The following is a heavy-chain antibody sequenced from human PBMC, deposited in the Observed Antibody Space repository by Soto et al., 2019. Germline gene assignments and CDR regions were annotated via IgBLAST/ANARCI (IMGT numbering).Heavy chain of an antibody. CDR2: LISNLGLA. CDR3: ERFKLGDDY. Sequence: QVQLVQSGAEVRKPGSSVKVSCQASGGTFSNSTVTWVRQAPGQGLEWMGRLISNLGLANYAQKFRGRLTITADESTTTASMELRSLRSEATAIYYYERFKLGDDYWGQGTLVTVSS. CDR1: GGTFSNST. V-gene: IGHV1-69*02. D-gene: IGHD5-12*01. J-gene: IGHJ4*02.